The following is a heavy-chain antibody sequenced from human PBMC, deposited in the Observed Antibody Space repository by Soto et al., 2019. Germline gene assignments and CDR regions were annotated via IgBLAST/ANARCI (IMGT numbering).Heavy chain of an antibody. CDR3: ARSVAVAGLDY. J-gene: IGHJ4*02. CDR1: GFTLSSYS. D-gene: IGHD6-19*01. Sequence: QVQLVESGGGVVQPGRSLRLSCAASGFTLSSYSVHWVRQAPGKGLEWVGVISYDGSKKYYGDSVKGRFSISRDTSNNTVHLQMNSLRPEDTAVYYCARSVAVAGLDYWGQGTLVTVSS. CDR2: ISYDGSKK. V-gene: IGHV3-30-3*01.